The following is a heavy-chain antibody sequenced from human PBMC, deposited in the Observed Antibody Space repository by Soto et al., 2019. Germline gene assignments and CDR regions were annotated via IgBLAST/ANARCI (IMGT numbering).Heavy chain of an antibody. CDR2: ISAYNGNT. CDR1: GYTFTSYG. V-gene: IGHV1-18*01. J-gene: IGHJ5*02. CDR3: ARTSGYSSTDNWFDP. D-gene: IGHD6-13*01. Sequence: QVQLVQSGAEVKKPGASVKVSCKASGYTFTSYGISWVRQSPGQGLEWMGWISAYNGNTNNAQKFQGRVAVTTDTSTSAVYMGLMNLRSDDTAVYYCARTSGYSSTDNWFDPWGQGTLVTVSS.